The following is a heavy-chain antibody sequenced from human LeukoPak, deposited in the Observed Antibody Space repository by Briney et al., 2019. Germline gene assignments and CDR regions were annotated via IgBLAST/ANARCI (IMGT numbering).Heavy chain of an antibody. Sequence: PGGSLRLSCAASGFTVSSNYMSWVRQAPGKGLEWVSVIYSGGSTYYADSVKGRFTISRDNSKNTPYLQMNSLRAEDTAVYYCARVRYSSGWYFDYWGQGTLVTVSS. CDR1: GFTVSSNY. J-gene: IGHJ4*02. D-gene: IGHD6-19*01. CDR3: ARVRYSSGWYFDY. V-gene: IGHV3-53*01. CDR2: IYSGGST.